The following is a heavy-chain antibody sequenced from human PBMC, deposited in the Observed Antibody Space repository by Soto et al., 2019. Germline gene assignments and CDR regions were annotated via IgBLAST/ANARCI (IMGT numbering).Heavy chain of an antibody. CDR2: ISYDGSNK. J-gene: IGHJ6*02. V-gene: IGHV3-30*18. CDR3: AKDLEYFDWLYYYGMDV. Sequence: PGGSLRLSCAASGFTSSSYGMHWVSQAPGKGLEWVAVISYDGSNKYYADSVKGRFTISRDNSKNTLYLQMNSLRAEDTAVYYCAKDLEYFDWLYYYGMDVWGQGTTVTVSS. CDR1: GFTSSSYG. D-gene: IGHD3-9*01.